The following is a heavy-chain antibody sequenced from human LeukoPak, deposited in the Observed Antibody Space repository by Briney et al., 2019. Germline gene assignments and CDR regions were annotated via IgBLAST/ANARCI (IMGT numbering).Heavy chain of an antibody. CDR1: GFTFSSYS. V-gene: IGHV3-48*01. CDR2: ISSSSSTI. J-gene: IGHJ6*03. CDR3: VREGFHNYDSSRDYYMDV. D-gene: IGHD3-22*01. Sequence: GGSLRLSCAASGFTFSSYSMNWVRQAPGEGLEWVSYISSSSSTIYYADSVKGRFTISRDNAKNSLYLQMNSLRAEDTALYHCVREGFHNYDSSRDYYMDVWGKGTTVTISS.